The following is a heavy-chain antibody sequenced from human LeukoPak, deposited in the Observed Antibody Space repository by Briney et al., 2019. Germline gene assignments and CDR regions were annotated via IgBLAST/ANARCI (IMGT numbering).Heavy chain of an antibody. CDR2: INPNTGDP. D-gene: IGHD3-3*01. Sequence: ASVKVSCKASGYTFITYGINWVRQAPGQGLEWMGWINPNTGDPMYAQGFTGRFVFSLDTSVSTAYLQISSLKAEDTAVYYCARPSGTIFGVVTPFDYWGQGTLVTVSS. CDR3: ARPSGTIFGVVTPFDY. V-gene: IGHV7-4-1*02. J-gene: IGHJ4*02. CDR1: GYTFITYG.